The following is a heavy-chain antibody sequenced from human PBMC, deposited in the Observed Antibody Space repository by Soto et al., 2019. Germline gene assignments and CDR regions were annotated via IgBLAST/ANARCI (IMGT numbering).Heavy chain of an antibody. V-gene: IGHV1-18*01. CDR1: GYTFTSYG. CDR2: ISAYNGNT. CDR3: ASKPGYCSSTSCYDAFDI. Sequence: ASVKVSCKASGYTFTSYGISWARQAPGQGLEWMGWISAYNGNTNYAQKLQGRVTMTTDTSTSTAYMELRSLRSDDTAVYYCASKPGYCSSTSCYDAFDIWGQGTMVTVSS. J-gene: IGHJ3*02. D-gene: IGHD2-2*01.